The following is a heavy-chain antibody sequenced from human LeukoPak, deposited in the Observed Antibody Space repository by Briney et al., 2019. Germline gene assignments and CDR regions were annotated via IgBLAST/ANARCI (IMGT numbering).Heavy chain of an antibody. Sequence: SETLSLTCIVSGGSISNYYWSWIRQPPGKGLEWIGYIFYTGITNYNPSLKSRVSISVDTSKNQFSLNLNSVSAADTAVYYCARTYCRGGSCHFDYWGQGTLVTVSS. V-gene: IGHV4-59*01. CDR2: IFYTGIT. J-gene: IGHJ4*02. CDR3: ARTYCRGGSCHFDY. CDR1: GGSISNYY. D-gene: IGHD2-15*01.